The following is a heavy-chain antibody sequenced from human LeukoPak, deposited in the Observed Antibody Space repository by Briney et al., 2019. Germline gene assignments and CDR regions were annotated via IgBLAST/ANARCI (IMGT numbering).Heavy chain of an antibody. CDR1: GFTFSSYG. Sequence: PGGSLRLSCAASGFTFSSYGMHWVRQAPGKGLEWVAVISYDGSNKCYADSVKGRFTISRDNSKNTLYLQMNSLRAEDTAVYYCAKDRGWLQPIDYWGQGTLVTVSS. J-gene: IGHJ4*02. CDR2: ISYDGSNK. V-gene: IGHV3-30*18. D-gene: IGHD5-24*01. CDR3: AKDRGWLQPIDY.